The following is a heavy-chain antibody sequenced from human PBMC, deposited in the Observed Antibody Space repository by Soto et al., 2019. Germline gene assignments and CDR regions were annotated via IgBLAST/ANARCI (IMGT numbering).Heavy chain of an antibody. J-gene: IGHJ4*02. D-gene: IGHD5-18*01. CDR3: ARERGGYGLFDS. V-gene: IGHV4-30-2*01. Sequence: LSLTCTVSGGSISNAAYSWSWIRQPPGKGLEWIGYIYPSGMPFYNPSLRSRVTISIDRSNDQFSLNLKSVTAADTAVYYCARERGGYGLFDSWGQGTLVTVSS. CDR1: GGSISNAAYS. CDR2: IYPSGMP.